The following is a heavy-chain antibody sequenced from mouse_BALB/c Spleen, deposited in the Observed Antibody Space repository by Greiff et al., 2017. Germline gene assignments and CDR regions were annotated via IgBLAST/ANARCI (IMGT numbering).Heavy chain of an antibody. Sequence: EVNVVESGGGLVKPGGSLKLSCAASGFTFSDYYMHWVRQTPEKRLEWVATISDGGSYTYYPDSVKGRFTISRDNAKNNLYLQMSSLTSEDTAICYCARGDNYYFDYWGQGTTLTVAS. CDR1: GFTFSDYY. J-gene: IGHJ2*01. V-gene: IGHV5-4*02. D-gene: IGHD1-3*01. CDR2: ISDGGSYT. CDR3: ARGDNYYFDY.